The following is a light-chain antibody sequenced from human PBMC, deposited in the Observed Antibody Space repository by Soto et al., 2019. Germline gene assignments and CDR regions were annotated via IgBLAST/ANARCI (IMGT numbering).Light chain of an antibody. Sequence: EIVLTQSPDTLSLSPGDRATLSCRASQSVRSNFLAWYQQKPGQAPKLLISGASSRATGIPDRFSGSGSGTDFTLTISRLEPEDFALYSCQQYGTSPGTFGQGTKLEIK. CDR3: QQYGTSPGT. CDR1: QSVRSNF. J-gene: IGKJ2*02. V-gene: IGKV3-20*01. CDR2: GAS.